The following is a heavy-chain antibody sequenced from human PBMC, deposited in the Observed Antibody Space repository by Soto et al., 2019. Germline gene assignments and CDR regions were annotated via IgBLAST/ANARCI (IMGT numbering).Heavy chain of an antibody. D-gene: IGHD6-19*01. Sequence: QLQLQESGPGLVKPSETLSLTCTVSGGSISSSSYYWGWIRQPPGKGLEWIGSIYYSGSTYYNPSLKSRVTISVDTSKNQFSLKLSSVTAADTAVYYCARRPNKQWLVNFDYWGQGTLVTVSS. J-gene: IGHJ4*02. V-gene: IGHV4-39*01. CDR1: GGSISSSSYY. CDR3: ARRPNKQWLVNFDY. CDR2: IYYSGST.